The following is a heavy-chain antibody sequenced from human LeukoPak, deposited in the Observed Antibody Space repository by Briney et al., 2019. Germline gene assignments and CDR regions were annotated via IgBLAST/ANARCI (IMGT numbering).Heavy chain of an antibody. J-gene: IGHJ4*02. CDR1: GFTFSNYN. CDR3: ARADVM. Sequence: GRSLRLSCAASGFTFSNYNMNWVRQAPGKGLEWVSSISRSSTYISYADSVKGRFTISRDNAKNSLFLQMNSLRAEDTAVYYCARADVMGGQGTLVTVSS. D-gene: IGHD3-16*01. V-gene: IGHV3-21*01. CDR2: ISRSSTYI.